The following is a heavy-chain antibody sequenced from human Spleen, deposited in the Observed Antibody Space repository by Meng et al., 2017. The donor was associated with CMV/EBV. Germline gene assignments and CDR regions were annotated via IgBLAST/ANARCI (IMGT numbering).Heavy chain of an antibody. V-gene: IGHV3-20*04. CDR2: SNWKGDTL. CDR1: GFTYDDYG. CDR3: AKDLYPHYYGPGNYGLDV. Sequence: GGSLRLSCAASGFTYDDYGMSWVRQAPGKGLEWVSGSNWKGDTLGYADSVKGRFTISRDNSKSTLYLQMNSLRGEDTAVYYCAKDLYPHYYGPGNYGLDVWGQGTTVTVSS. D-gene: IGHD3-10*01. J-gene: IGHJ6*02.